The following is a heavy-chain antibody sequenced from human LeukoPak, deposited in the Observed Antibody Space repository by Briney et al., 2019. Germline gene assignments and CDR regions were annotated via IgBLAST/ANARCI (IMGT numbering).Heavy chain of an antibody. Sequence: PSQTLSLTCTVSGGSISSGGYYWGWIRQPPGKGLEWIGSIYYSGSTYYNPSLKSRVTISVDTSKNQFSLKLSSVTAADTAVYYCARPGALTGSFDYWGQGTLVTVSS. V-gene: IGHV4-39*01. CDR2: IYYSGST. J-gene: IGHJ4*02. CDR1: GGSISSGGYY. CDR3: ARPGALTGSFDY. D-gene: IGHD3-10*01.